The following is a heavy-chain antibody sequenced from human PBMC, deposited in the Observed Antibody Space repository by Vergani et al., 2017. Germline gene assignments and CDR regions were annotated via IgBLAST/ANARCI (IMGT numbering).Heavy chain of an antibody. Sequence: QVQLVQSGAEMKKPGSSVKVSCKSSGGTFSSYTFIWVRLAPGQGLDWMGSIVPILDRKEYAQKFQGRVAITADTSTNTVYMELSSLRSEDTAVYYCARDLGRSRVNSHYGMGVWGQGTTVTVSS. CDR3: ARDLGRSRVNSHYGMGV. CDR2: IVPILDRK. D-gene: IGHD4-23*01. CDR1: GGTFSSYT. V-gene: IGHV1-69*08. J-gene: IGHJ6*02.